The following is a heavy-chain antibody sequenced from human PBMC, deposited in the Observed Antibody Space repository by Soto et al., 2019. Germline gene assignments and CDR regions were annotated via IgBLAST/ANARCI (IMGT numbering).Heavy chain of an antibody. D-gene: IGHD6-25*01. V-gene: IGHV3-30*14. CDR1: GFSFNTYT. CDR2: VSDDGSHT. CDR3: ARDATQGGRSGYFDL. J-gene: IGHJ4*02. Sequence: QVQLVESGGGVVQPGMSLRLSCAASGFSFNTYTMHWVLQAPGGGLEWVAIVSDDGSHTYYTDSVRGRFSISRDNSNSTLVLQMHSLTAADTAVYFCARDATQGGRSGYFDLCGPGTLVTVSS.